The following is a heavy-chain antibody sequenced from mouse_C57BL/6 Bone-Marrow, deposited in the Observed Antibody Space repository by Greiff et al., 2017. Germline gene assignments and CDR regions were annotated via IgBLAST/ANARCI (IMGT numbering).Heavy chain of an antibody. CDR3: ARGDYYYYFDY. Sequence: QVQLQQPGAELVRPGSSVKLSCKASGYTFTSYWMHWVKQRPIQGLEWIGNIDPSDSETHYNQKFKDKATVTVDKSSSTAYMQLSSLTSEDSAVYYCARGDYYYYFDYWGQGTTRTVSS. CDR1: GYTFTSYW. J-gene: IGHJ2*01. V-gene: IGHV1-52*01. D-gene: IGHD1-1*01. CDR2: IDPSDSET.